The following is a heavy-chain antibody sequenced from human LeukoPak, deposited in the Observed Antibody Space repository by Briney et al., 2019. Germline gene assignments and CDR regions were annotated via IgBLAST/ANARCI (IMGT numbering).Heavy chain of an antibody. D-gene: IGHD3/OR15-3a*01. J-gene: IGHJ4*02. CDR3: ARETAWTVDY. Sequence: GGSLRLSCAASGFSFSSYWMHWVRQAPGKGLVWVSRINSDGSSTIYADSVKGRFTISRDNAKNSLYLQMNSLRDEDTAVYYCARETAWTVDYWGQGTLVTVSS. CDR2: INSDGSST. V-gene: IGHV3-74*01. CDR1: GFSFSSYW.